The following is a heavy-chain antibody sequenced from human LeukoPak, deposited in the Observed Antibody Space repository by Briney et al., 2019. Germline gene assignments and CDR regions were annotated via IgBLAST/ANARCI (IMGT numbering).Heavy chain of an antibody. CDR1: GFTFSSYA. D-gene: IGHD6-13*01. Sequence: PGGSLRLSCAASGFTFSSYAMHWVRQAPGKGLEYLSAISSNGGSTYYANSLKGRFTISRDNSKNTLYLQMGSLRAEDMAVYYCARVYSSSWYSAFDIWGQGTMVTVSS. J-gene: IGHJ3*02. CDR3: ARVYSSSWYSAFDI. CDR2: ISSNGGST. V-gene: IGHV3-64*01.